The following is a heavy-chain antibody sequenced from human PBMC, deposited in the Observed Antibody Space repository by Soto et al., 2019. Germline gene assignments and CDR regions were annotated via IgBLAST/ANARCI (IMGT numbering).Heavy chain of an antibody. V-gene: IGHV4-39*01. D-gene: IGHD1-1*01. CDR3: ARPRGHAVEKAAFDI. Sequence: PSETLSLTCTVSGGSISSSSYYWGWIRQPPGKGLEWIGSIYYSGSTYYNPSLKSRVTISVDTSKNQFSLKLSSVTAADTAVYYCARPRGHAVEKAAFDIWGQGTMVPVSS. J-gene: IGHJ3*02. CDR2: IYYSGST. CDR1: GGSISSSSYY.